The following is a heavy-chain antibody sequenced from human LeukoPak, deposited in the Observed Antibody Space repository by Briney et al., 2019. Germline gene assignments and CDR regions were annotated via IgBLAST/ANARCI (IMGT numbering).Heavy chain of an antibody. J-gene: IGHJ5*02. CDR1: GYSISSGYY. CDR2: IYHSGST. Sequence: PSETLSLTCTVSGYSISSGYYWGWIRQPPGKGLEWIGSIYHSGSTNYNPSLKSRVTMSVDTSKNQFSLKLSSVTAADTAVYYCAREYQNWFDPWGQGTLVTVSS. V-gene: IGHV4-38-2*02. CDR3: AREYQNWFDP.